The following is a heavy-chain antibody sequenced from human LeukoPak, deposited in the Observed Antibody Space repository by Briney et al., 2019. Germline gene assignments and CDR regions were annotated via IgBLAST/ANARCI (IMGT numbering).Heavy chain of an antibody. D-gene: IGHD6-13*01. CDR3: AKGSSSWYAGTFDI. CDR2: IRYDGSNK. J-gene: IGHJ3*02. V-gene: IGHV3-30*02. Sequence: GGSLRLSCAASGFTFSSYGMHWVRQAPGKGLEWVAFIRYDGSNKYYADSVKGRFTISRDNSKNTLYLQMNSLRAEDTAVYYCAKGSSSWYAGTFDIWGQGTMVTVSS. CDR1: GFTFSSYG.